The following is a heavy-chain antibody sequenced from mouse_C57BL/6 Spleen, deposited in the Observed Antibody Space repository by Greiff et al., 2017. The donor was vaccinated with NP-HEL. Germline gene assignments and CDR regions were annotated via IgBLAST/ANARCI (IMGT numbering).Heavy chain of an antibody. CDR1: GFTFSDYY. D-gene: IGHD1-1*01. CDR3: AREHGVVAHWYFDV. Sequence: EVMLVESEGGLVQPGSSMKLSCTASGFTFSDYYMAWVRQVPEKGLEWVANINYDGSSTYYLDYLKSRFIISRDNAKNILYLQMSSLKSEDTATYYCAREHGVVAHWYFDVWGTGTTVTVSS. J-gene: IGHJ1*03. CDR2: INYDGSST. V-gene: IGHV5-16*01.